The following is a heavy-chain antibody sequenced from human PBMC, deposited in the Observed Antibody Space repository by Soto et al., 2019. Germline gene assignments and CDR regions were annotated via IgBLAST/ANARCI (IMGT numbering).Heavy chain of an antibody. CDR3: AKLAVADRFDY. CDR1: GFTFSSYA. V-gene: IGHV3-30-3*01. J-gene: IGHJ4*02. D-gene: IGHD6-19*01. CDR2: ISYDGSNK. Sequence: GGSLRLSCAASGFTFSSYAMHWVRQAPGKGLEWVAVISYDGSNKYYADSVKGRFTISRDNSKNTLYLQMNSLRAEDTAVYYCAKLAVADRFDYWGQGTLVTVSS.